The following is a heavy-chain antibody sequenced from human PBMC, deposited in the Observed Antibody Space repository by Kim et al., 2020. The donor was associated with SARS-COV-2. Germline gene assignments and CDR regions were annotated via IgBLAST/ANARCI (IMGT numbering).Heavy chain of an antibody. V-gene: IGHV3-15*01. CDR2: GTT. CDR3: ARRTVTYNF. Sequence: GTTDYAAPVKGRFTISRDDSRNTLYLQMNSLKTEDTAVYYCARRTVTYNFWGQGTLVTVSS. D-gene: IGHD4-17*01. J-gene: IGHJ4*02.